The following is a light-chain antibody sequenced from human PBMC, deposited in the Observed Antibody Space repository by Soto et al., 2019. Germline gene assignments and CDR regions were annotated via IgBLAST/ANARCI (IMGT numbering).Light chain of an antibody. J-gene: IGKJ2*01. CDR3: QQSYVTPRT. CDR1: ESIRSN. V-gene: IGKV1-39*01. CDR2: GAS. Sequence: DIQMTQSPYSLSASVGDRVTITCRASESIRSNLNWYQQKPGKAPKLLIYGASSLQSGVPSRFSGSGSGTDFTLIISSLQPEDFATDYCQQSYVTPRTFGQGTKLEIK.